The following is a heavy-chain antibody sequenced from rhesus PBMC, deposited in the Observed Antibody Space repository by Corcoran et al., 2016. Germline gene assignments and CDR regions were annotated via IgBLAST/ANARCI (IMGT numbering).Heavy chain of an antibody. Sequence: QVQLQESGPGLVKPSETLSLTCAVSGGSISSSNWWSWIRQSPGKGLVWIGYIYGGSGSTSYNPSLQSTVTISTYTSKNQFSLKLSAVTAADTAVYYCARQDWNYRFDYWGQGVLVTVSS. J-gene: IGHJ4*01. D-gene: IGHD1-26*01. V-gene: IGHV4-65*01. CDR2: IYGGSGST. CDR3: ARQDWNYRFDY. CDR1: GGSISSSNW.